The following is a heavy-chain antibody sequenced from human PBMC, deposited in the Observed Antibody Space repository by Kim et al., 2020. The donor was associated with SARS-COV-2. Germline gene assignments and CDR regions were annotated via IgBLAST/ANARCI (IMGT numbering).Heavy chain of an antibody. CDR1: GFTFDDYA. Sequence: GGSLRLSCAASGFTFDDYAMHWVRQAPGKGLEWVSGISWNSGSIGYADSVKGRFTISRDNAKNSLYLQMNSLRAEDTALYYCAKGRGYSYGPDYWGQGT. CDR2: ISWNSGSI. J-gene: IGHJ4*02. V-gene: IGHV3-9*01. CDR3: AKGRGYSYGPDY. D-gene: IGHD5-18*01.